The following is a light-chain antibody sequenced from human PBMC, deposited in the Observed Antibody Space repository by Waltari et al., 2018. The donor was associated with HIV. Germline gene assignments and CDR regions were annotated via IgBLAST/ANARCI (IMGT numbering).Light chain of an antibody. CDR3: QQDYSIPPYT. CDR1: QGISNS. V-gene: IGKV1-NL1*01. CDR2: GAS. J-gene: IGKJ2*01. Sequence: DIQMTQSPSSLSASVGDSVTITCRASQGISNSLAWYQQKPGKAPKLLLYGASRLESGVPSRFSGSGSGTHYTLTISSLQPEDFANYYCQQDYSIPPYTFGQGTKLEIK.